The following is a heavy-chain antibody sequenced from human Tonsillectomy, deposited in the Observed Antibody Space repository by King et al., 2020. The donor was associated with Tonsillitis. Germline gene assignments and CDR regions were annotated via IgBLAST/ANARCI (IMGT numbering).Heavy chain of an antibody. Sequence: VQLVESGGGVVQPGGSLRLSCAASGFIFSNSGLHWVRQAPGKGLEWGAFIRYDGNTKYYADSVKGRFTISRDNSKNTLYLQMNSLRAEDTAVYYCAKAPDYDILTGRYYYGMAVWGQGTTVTVSS. CDR3: AKAPDYDILTGRYYYGMAV. V-gene: IGHV3-30*02. CDR1: GFIFSNSG. D-gene: IGHD3-9*01. J-gene: IGHJ6*02. CDR2: IRYDGNTK.